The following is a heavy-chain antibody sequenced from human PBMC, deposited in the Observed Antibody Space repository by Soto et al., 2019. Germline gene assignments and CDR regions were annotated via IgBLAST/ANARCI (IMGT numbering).Heavy chain of an antibody. CDR2: ISAYNCNT. J-gene: IGHJ4*02. Sequence: QGQLVQSGVEVKKPGASVKVSCKASGYTFTDYGISWVRQAPGQGLEWMGWISAYNCNTNYAQNLQDRVTMTTDTSTSTAYMELRSLRSDATAVYYCARDRSTHDYWGQGTLIAVSS. CDR1: GYTFTDYG. CDR3: ARDRSTHDY. V-gene: IGHV1-18*01. D-gene: IGHD1-1*01.